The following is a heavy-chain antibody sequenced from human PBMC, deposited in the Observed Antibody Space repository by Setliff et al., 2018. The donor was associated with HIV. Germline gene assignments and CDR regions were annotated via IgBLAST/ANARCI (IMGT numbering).Heavy chain of an antibody. CDR2: INAGDGNT. CDR3: AGGRFSSSWYFNWFDP. CDR1: GYTFTSYA. D-gene: IGHD6-13*01. J-gene: IGHJ5*02. V-gene: IGHV1-3*01. Sequence: ASVKVSCKASGYTFTSYAMHLVRQAPGQRLEWMGWINAGDGNTKYSQKFQGRVTIPRDTSASTAYMEQSSLRSEDTAVYYCAGGRFSSSWYFNWFDPWGQGTLVTVSS.